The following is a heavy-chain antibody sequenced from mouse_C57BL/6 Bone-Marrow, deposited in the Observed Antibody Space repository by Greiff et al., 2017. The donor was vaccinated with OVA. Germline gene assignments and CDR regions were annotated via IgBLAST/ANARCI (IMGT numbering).Heavy chain of an antibody. CDR1: GYTFTDYN. V-gene: IGHV1-18*01. J-gene: IGHJ1*03. CDR3: ARSHYDGYCLNGYFDV. Sequence: DVKLVESGPELVKPGASVKIPCKASGYTFTDYNMDWVKQSPGKSLEWIGDINPNNGGTIYNQKFKGKATLTVDKSSSTAYKELRSLTSEDTAVYYCARSHYDGYCLNGYFDVWGTGTTVTVSS. CDR2: INPNNGGT. D-gene: IGHD2-3*01.